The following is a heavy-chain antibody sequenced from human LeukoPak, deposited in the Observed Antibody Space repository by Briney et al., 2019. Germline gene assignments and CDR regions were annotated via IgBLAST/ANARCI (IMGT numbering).Heavy chain of an antibody. Sequence: GGSLRLSCAASGVTFHNYAMSWVRQAPGKGLEGVSAICGSGGNTYYADSVKGRFTISRDNSTNTLYLQMHSLRAEDTAVYYCAKDSVVVPAAPYGMDVWGQGTTVTVSS. D-gene: IGHD2-2*01. CDR1: GVTFHNYA. J-gene: IGHJ6*02. V-gene: IGHV3-23*01. CDR3: AKDSVVVPAAPYGMDV. CDR2: ICGSGGNT.